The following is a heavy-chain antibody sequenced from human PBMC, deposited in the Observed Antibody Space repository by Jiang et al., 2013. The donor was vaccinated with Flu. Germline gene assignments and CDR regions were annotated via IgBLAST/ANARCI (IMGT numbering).Heavy chain of an antibody. V-gene: IGHV1-18*04. D-gene: IGHD3-22*01. CDR1: GYTFTSYG. CDR3: ARERVYYDSSGYYSKYFQH. CDR2: ISAYNGNT. Sequence: SGAEVKKPGASVKVSCKASGYTFTSYGISWVRQAPGQGLEWMGWISAYNGNTNYAQKLQGRVTMTTDTSTSTAYMELRSLRSDDTAVYYCARERVYYDSSGYYSKYFQHWGQGTLVTVSS. J-gene: IGHJ1*01.